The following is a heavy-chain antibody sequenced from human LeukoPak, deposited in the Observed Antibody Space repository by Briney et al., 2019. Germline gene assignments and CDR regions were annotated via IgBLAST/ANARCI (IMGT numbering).Heavy chain of an antibody. CDR1: GYTFTNYG. J-gene: IGHJ4*02. D-gene: IGHD6-13*01. CDR3: ARVSQQLVTTAFFDY. V-gene: IGHV1-18*01. CDR2: ISAYNGHT. Sequence: GASVKVSCKASGYTFTNYGISWVRQAPGQGLEWIGWISAYNGHTKYAQKVQGRVTMTRDTSTSTAYMELSSLRSEDTAVYYCARVSQQLVTTAFFDYWGQGTLVTVSS.